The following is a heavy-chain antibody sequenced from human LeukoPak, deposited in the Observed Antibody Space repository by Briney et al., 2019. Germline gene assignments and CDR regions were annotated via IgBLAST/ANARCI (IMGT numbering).Heavy chain of an antibody. CDR3: ARLLDWRFDY. Sequence: PGGSLRLSCAASGFTFSSYSMNWVRQAPGKGLEWVSSISSSSSYIYYADSVKGRFTISRDNAKDSLYLQMNSLRAEDTAVYYCARLLDWRFDYWGQGTLVTVSS. CDR1: GFTFSSYS. D-gene: IGHD3-9*01. CDR2: ISSSSSYI. J-gene: IGHJ4*02. V-gene: IGHV3-21*01.